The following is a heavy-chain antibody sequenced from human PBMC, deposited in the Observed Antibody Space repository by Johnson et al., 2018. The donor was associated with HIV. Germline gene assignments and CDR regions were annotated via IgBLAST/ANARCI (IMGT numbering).Heavy chain of an antibody. J-gene: IGHJ3*02. D-gene: IGHD6-19*01. CDR1: GFTFRSYA. Sequence: QVQLVESGGGVMQPGKSLRLSCEASGFTFRSYAMHWVRQAPGKGLEWVAFIRYDGSNKYYADSVKGRFTISRDNSNNTLYLQMNSLRAEDTAVYYCARHKAVADAFDIWGQGTVVTVS. CDR2: IRYDGSNK. CDR3: ARHKAVADAFDI. V-gene: IGHV3-33*08.